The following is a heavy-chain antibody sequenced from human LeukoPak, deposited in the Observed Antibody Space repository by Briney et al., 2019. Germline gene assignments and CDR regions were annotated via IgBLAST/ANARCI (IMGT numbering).Heavy chain of an antibody. CDR3: ARDEIMTTFGGVIPDY. D-gene: IGHD3-16*02. CDR1: GFTFNDFA. V-gene: IGHV3-9*01. Sequence: GGSLRLSCAASGFTFNDFAMHWVRQTPGKGLEWVSGISWNSGSIGYADSVKGRFTISRDNGKNALYLEMNSLRAEDTAVYYCARDEIMTTFGGVIPDYWGQGTLVTVSS. J-gene: IGHJ4*02. CDR2: ISWNSGSI.